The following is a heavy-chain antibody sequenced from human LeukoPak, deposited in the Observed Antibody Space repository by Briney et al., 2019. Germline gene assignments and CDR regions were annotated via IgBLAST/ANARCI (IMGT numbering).Heavy chain of an antibody. CDR2: ISAYNGNT. Sequence: ASVKVSCKASGGTFSSYAISRVRQAPGQGLEWMGWISAYNGNTNYAQKLQGRVTMTTDTSTSTAYMELRSLRSDDTAVYYCARSYDIFAGFIFDYWGQGTLVTVSS. CDR1: GGTFSSYA. V-gene: IGHV1-18*01. D-gene: IGHD3-9*01. CDR3: ARSYDIFAGFIFDY. J-gene: IGHJ4*02.